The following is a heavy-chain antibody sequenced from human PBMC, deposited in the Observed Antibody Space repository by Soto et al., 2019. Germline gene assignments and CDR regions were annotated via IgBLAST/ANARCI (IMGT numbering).Heavy chain of an antibody. CDR2: IYYSGRT. D-gene: IGHD4-17*01. Sequence: KASETLSLTCTVSGGSIISTSYYWGWIRQPPGKGLEWIGSIYYSGRTYYNPSLKSRVTISVDTYKNQFSLKLNSVTAADTAVYYCASRGLNGDPFDYWGHGTLVTVPQ. J-gene: IGHJ4*01. CDR3: ASRGLNGDPFDY. CDR1: GGSIISTSYY. V-gene: IGHV4-39*01.